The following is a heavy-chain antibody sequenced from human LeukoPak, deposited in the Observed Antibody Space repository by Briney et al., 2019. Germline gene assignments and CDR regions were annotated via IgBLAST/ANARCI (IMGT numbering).Heavy chain of an antibody. V-gene: IGHV4-4*02. CDR2: IYHSGST. J-gene: IGHJ4*02. D-gene: IGHD1-26*01. CDR3: ASYSGSYYYYFDY. CDR1: GGSISSSNW. Sequence: PSETLSLTCAVSGGSISSSNWWSWVRQPPGKGLEWIGEIYHSGSTNYNPSLKSRVTISVDKSKNQFSLKLSSVTAADTAVYYCASYSGSYYYYFDYWGQGTLVTVSS.